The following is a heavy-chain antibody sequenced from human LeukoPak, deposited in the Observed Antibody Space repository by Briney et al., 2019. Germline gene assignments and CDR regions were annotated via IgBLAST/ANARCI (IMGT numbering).Heavy chain of an antibody. CDR2: ISSSSSYI. Sequence: GGSLRLSCAASGFTFSSYSMNWVRQAPGKGLEWVSSISSSSSYIYYADSVKGRFTISRDNAKNSLYLQMNSLRAEDTAVYYCARDGAMVSRSAFDIWGQGTMVTVSS. V-gene: IGHV3-21*01. D-gene: IGHD5-18*01. J-gene: IGHJ3*02. CDR3: ARDGAMVSRSAFDI. CDR1: GFTFSSYS.